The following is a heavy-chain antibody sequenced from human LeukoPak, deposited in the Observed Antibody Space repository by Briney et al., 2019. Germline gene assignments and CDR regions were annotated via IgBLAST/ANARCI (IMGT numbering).Heavy chain of an antibody. Sequence: ASVKVSFRASGYTFTSYDIDWVRQATGQGLEWMGWMNPNSGNTGYAQKFQGRVTMTRNTSISTAYMELSSLRSEDTAVYYCARDLSGSGDYWGQGTLVTVSS. V-gene: IGHV1-8*01. CDR1: GYTFTSYD. J-gene: IGHJ4*02. CDR3: ARDLSGSGDY. CDR2: MNPNSGNT. D-gene: IGHD3-22*01.